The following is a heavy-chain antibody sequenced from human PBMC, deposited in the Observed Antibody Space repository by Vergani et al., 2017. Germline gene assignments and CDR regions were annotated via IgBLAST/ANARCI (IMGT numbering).Heavy chain of an antibody. CDR3: AKDFRRARLCWYFDL. CDR2: ISSSSSYI. CDR1: GFTFSSYS. Sequence: VQLVESGGGLVKPGGSLRLSCAASGFTFSSYSMNWVRQAPGKGLEWVSSISSSSSYIYYADSVKGRFTISRDNAKNSLYLQMNSLRAEDTAVYYCAKDFRRARLCWYFDLWGRGTLVTVSS. V-gene: IGHV3-21*01. D-gene: IGHD3-10*01. J-gene: IGHJ2*01.